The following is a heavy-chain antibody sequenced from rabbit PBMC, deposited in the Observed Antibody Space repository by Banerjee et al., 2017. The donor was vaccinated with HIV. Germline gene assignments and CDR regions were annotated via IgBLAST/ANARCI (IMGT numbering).Heavy chain of an antibody. CDR3: TRDGGPNNL. J-gene: IGHJ4*01. D-gene: IGHD3-1*01. V-gene: IGHV1S40*01. CDR1: GFSFSNSYW. Sequence: QSLEESGGDLVKPGASLALTCTASGFSFSNSYWMCWVRQAPGKGLEWIACINTSSGNTVYATWAKGRFTISKTSSTTVTLQMASLTAADTATYFCTRDGGPNNLWGQGTLVTVS. CDR2: INTSSGNT.